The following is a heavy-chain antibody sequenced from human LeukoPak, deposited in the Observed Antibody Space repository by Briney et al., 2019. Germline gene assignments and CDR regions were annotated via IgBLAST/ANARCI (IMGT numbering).Heavy chain of an antibody. CDR2: INHSGST. CDR1: GGSFSGYY. J-gene: IGHJ3*02. CDR3: ARKWELHAFDI. V-gene: IGHV4-34*01. D-gene: IGHD1-26*01. Sequence: SETLSLTCAGYGGSFSGYYWSWIRQPPGKGLEGIGEINHSGSTNYNPSLKSRVTISVDTSKNQFSLKLSSVTAADTAVYYCARKWELHAFDIWGQGTMVTVSS.